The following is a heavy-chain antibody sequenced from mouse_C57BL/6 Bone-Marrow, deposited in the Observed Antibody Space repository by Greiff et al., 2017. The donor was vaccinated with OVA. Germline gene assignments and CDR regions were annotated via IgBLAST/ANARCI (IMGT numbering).Heavy chain of an antibody. D-gene: IGHD1-1*01. CDR2: IRLKSDNYAT. J-gene: IGHJ1*03. CDR1: GFTFSNYW. CDR3: TRNYYGSSYRDFDV. Sequence: EVKLQESGGGLVQPGGSMKLSCVASGFTFSNYWMNWVRQSPEKGLEWVAQIRLKSDNYATHYAESVKGRFTISRDDSKSSVYLQMNNLRAEDTGIYYCTRNYYGSSYRDFDVWGTGTTVTVSS. V-gene: IGHV6-3*01.